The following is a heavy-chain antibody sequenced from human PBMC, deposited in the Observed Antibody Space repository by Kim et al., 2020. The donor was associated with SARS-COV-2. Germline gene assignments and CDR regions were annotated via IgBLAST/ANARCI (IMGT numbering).Heavy chain of an antibody. V-gene: IGHV4-34*01. J-gene: IGHJ6*02. CDR3: ARKGYGMDV. Sequence: GSTNYSPSRKSRVTISVDTSKNQFSLKLSSVTAADTAVYYCARKGYGMDVWGQGTTVTVSS. CDR2: GST.